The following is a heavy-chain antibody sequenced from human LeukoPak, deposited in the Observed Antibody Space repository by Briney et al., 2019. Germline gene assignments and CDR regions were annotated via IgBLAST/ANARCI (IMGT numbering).Heavy chain of an antibody. Sequence: PSETLSLTCAVSGYSISSGYYWGWIRQPPGKGLEWIGSIYHSGSTYYNPSLKSRVTISVDTSENQFSLKLSSVTAADTAVYYCARAEGYYYGSGSLGWFDPWGQGTLVTVSS. CDR1: GYSISSGYY. V-gene: IGHV4-38-2*01. J-gene: IGHJ5*02. CDR2: IYHSGST. CDR3: ARAEGYYYGSGSLGWFDP. D-gene: IGHD3-10*01.